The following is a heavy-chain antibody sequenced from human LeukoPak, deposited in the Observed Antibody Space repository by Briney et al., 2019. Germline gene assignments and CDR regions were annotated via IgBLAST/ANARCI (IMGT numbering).Heavy chain of an antibody. CDR3: AIIWFGEYPFDY. Sequence: SETLSLTCTVSGGSISSDTYYWGWIRQPPGKGLEWIGHIYYSGSTYYNPSLKSRVTISVDTSKNQFSLKLSSVTAADTAVYYCAIIWFGEYPFDYWGQGTLVTVSS. V-gene: IGHV4-39*01. D-gene: IGHD3-10*01. CDR2: IYYSGST. CDR1: GGSISSDTYY. J-gene: IGHJ4*02.